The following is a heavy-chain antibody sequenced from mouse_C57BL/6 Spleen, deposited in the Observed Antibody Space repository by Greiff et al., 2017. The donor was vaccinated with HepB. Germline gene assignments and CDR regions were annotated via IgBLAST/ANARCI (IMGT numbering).Heavy chain of an antibody. D-gene: IGHD1-1*01. V-gene: IGHV5-6*01. CDR1: GFTFSSYG. J-gene: IGHJ1*03. CDR3: ASPYYYGSSSCYFDV. CDR2: ISSGGSYT. Sequence: EVMLVESGGDLVKPGGSLKLSCAASGFTFSSYGMSWVRQTPDKRLEWVATISSGGSYTYYPDSVKGRFTISRDNAKNTLYLQMSSLKSEDTAMYYCASPYYYGSSSCYFDVWGTGTTVTVSS.